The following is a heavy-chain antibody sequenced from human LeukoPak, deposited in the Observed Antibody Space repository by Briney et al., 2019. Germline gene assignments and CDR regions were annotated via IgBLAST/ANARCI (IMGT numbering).Heavy chain of an antibody. J-gene: IGHJ4*02. D-gene: IGHD6-6*01. V-gene: IGHV3-74*01. CDR2: INSDGGST. Sequence: GGSLRLSCTASGFTFSSYWMHWVRQAPGKGLVWVSRINSDGGSTSYADSVKGRFTISRDNSKSTLYLQMNSLRAEDTAAYYCAKGTSSSRPYYFDYWGQGTLVAVSS. CDR3: AKGTSSSRPYYFDY. CDR1: GFTFSSYW.